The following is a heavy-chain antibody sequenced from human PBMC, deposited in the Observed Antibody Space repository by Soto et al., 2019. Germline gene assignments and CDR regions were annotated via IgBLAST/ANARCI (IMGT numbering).Heavy chain of an antibody. CDR2: IYYSGST. V-gene: IGHV4-31*03. CDR3: ARVRRAVTTKRHWFDP. CDR1: GGSISSGGYY. J-gene: IGHJ5*02. D-gene: IGHD4-17*01. Sequence: SETLSLTCTVSGGSISSGGYYWSWIRQHPGKGLEWIGYIYYSGSTYYNPSLKSRVTISVDTSKNQFSLKLSSVTAADTAVYYCARVRRAVTTKRHWFDPWGQGTLVTVSS.